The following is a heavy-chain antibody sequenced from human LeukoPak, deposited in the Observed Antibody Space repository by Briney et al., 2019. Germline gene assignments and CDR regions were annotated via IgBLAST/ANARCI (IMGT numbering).Heavy chain of an antibody. CDR2: IKSKTNGGTT. V-gene: IGHV3-15*01. CDR3: TYYYDSSTYYHVDY. D-gene: IGHD3-22*01. J-gene: IGHJ4*02. CDR1: GFTFSNAW. Sequence: GGSLRLSCAASGFTFSNAWMSWVRQVPGKGLDWVGRIKSKTNGGTTDHAASVKGRFTISRDDSKRTLYLQMNSLKTEDTAVYYCTYYYDSSTYYHVDYWGQGTLVTVSS.